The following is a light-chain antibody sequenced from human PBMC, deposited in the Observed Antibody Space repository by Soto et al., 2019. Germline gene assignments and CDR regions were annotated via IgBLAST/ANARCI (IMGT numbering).Light chain of an antibody. J-gene: IGKJ3*01. CDR1: QSVNTTY. V-gene: IGKV3-20*01. CDR3: QQYGSSPPRFT. Sequence: EIVLTQSPGTLSLSPGERATLSCRATQSVNTTYLAWYQQKPGQAPRLLIYGASSRAAGIPARFSGSGSGTDFTLTISRLEPEDFAVNYCQQYGSSPPRFTFGPGTKVDIK. CDR2: GAS.